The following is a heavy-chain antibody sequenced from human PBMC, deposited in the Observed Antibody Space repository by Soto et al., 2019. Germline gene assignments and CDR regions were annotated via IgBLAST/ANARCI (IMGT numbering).Heavy chain of an antibody. J-gene: IGHJ6*02. V-gene: IGHV2-70*01. CDR2: MDWDDDK. D-gene: IGHD5-18*01. Sequence: SGPTLVNPTQTLTLTCTFSGFSLSTSGMCVSWIRQPPGKALEWLALMDWDDDKYYSTSLKTRLTISKDTSKNQVVLTMTNMDPVDTATYYCARIPMAAMVTHYYYGMDVWGQGTTVTVSS. CDR3: ARIPMAAMVTHYYYGMDV. CDR1: GFSLSTSGMC.